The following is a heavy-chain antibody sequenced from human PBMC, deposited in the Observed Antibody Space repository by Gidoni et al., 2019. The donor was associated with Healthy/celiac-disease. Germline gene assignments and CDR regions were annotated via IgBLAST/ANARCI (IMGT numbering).Heavy chain of an antibody. CDR1: GGAFRWYC. V-gene: IGHV4-34*01. J-gene: IGHJ4*02. CDR3: ARGLYFDY. CDR2: SNHSGST. Sequence: QVQLQQWGAGRLKPSETLSLTCAVYGGAFRWYCWSVLRPPTGKGLEWIGESNHSGSTNSTPSLKSRGTISVDTSKNQFSLKLSSVTAADTAVYYCARGLYFDYWGQGTLVTVSS.